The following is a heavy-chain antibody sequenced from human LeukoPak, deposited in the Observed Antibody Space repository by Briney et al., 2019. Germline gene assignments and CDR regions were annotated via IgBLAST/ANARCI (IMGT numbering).Heavy chain of an antibody. Sequence: GGSLRLSCAASGFTFSSYAMTWVRQAPGQGLEWVSSISGSGDTTYHADSVKGRFTISRDNSKNTLYLLMNNLRTEDTAAYYCAKWGGRETDSNTWYGPLDHWGRGTLGTVS. CDR1: GFTFSSYA. V-gene: IGHV3-23*01. J-gene: IGHJ4*02. CDR2: ISGSGDTT. D-gene: IGHD6-13*01. CDR3: AKWGGRETDSNTWYGPLDH.